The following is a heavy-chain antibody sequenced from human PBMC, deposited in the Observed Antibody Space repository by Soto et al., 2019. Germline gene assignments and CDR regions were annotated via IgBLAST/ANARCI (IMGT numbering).Heavy chain of an antibody. CDR3: ASHDPGARFDP. J-gene: IGHJ5*02. CDR2: INPNNGAT. CDR1: RYIFTAYF. Sequence: QVQLVQSGAEVKKPGASVKVSCTAPRYIFTAYFMHWVRQAPGQGLEWMGWINPNNGATHYGLSFLGRVTMTRDTSISTAYMELSSLRSDDTAVYYCASHDPGARFDPWGQGTLVIVSS. V-gene: IGHV1-2*02. D-gene: IGHD1-1*01.